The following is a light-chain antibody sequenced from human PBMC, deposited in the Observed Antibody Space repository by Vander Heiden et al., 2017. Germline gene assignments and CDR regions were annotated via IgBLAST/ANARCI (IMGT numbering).Light chain of an antibody. Sequence: ATRMTQPPSSFSASTGDRVTITCRASQGLSNHLAWYQQKPGKAPKLLIYGASTLETGVSSRFSGSGSGTDFTLTITYLQSEDNATYYCQQYYNHPLTFGGGTKVEIK. CDR1: QGLSNH. J-gene: IGKJ4*01. V-gene: IGKV1-8*01. CDR2: GAS. CDR3: QQYYNHPLT.